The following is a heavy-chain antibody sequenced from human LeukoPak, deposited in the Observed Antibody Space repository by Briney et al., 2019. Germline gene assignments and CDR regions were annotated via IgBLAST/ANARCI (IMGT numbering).Heavy chain of an antibody. D-gene: IGHD4-17*01. CDR1: GFTFSSYA. V-gene: IGHV3-23*01. Sequence: GGSLRLSCAASGFTFSSYAMTWVRQAPGKGLEWVPGISGSGGSTYYADSVKGRFTISRDNSKNTLYLQMSSLRAEDTAVYYCAKGLRTTVTTYFDYWGQGTLVTVSS. J-gene: IGHJ4*02. CDR2: ISGSGGST. CDR3: AKGLRTTVTTYFDY.